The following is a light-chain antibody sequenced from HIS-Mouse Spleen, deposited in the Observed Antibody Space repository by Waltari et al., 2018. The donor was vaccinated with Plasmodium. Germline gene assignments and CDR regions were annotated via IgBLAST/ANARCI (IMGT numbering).Light chain of an antibody. CDR1: SSNIGNNY. V-gene: IGLV1-51*01. Sequence: QSVLTQPPSVSAAPGQKVTISCSGSSSNIGNNYVSWYQQLPGTAPKLLIYDNKKGPSGSPDRVSGAKSGTSATLGITGLQTGDEADYYCGTWDSSLSAGVVFGGGTKLTVL. CDR2: DNK. J-gene: IGLJ2*01. CDR3: GTWDSSLSAGVV.